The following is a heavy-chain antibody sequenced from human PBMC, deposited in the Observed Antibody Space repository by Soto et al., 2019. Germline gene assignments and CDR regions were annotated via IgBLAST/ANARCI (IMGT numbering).Heavy chain of an antibody. D-gene: IGHD1-26*01. CDR3: AREGITMSRSGRENYNNGMDV. CDR2: IYYSGST. J-gene: IGHJ6*02. V-gene: IGHV4-39*02. CDR1: GGSISSSSYY. Sequence: SETLSLTCTVSGGSISSSSYYWGWIRQPPGKGLEWIGSIYYSGSTYYNPSLKSRVTISVDTSKNQFSLKLSSVTAADTAVYYCAREGITMSRSGRENYNNGMDVWGQGSTVTVSS.